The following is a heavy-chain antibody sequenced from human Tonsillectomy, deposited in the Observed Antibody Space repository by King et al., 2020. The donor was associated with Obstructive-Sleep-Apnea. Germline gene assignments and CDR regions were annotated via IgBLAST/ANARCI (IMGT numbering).Heavy chain of an antibody. CDR1: GFTFSSFT. CDR2: ISSSSWTI. Sequence: GQLVQSGGGLVQPGGSLRLSCAASGFTFSSFTMNWVRQATRKGLEWVSHISSSSWTIYDADSVKGRFTISRDNAKNSLYLQMNSLRAEDTAVYYCARSGIAAAGSFDYWGQGTLVTVSS. V-gene: IGHV3-48*04. D-gene: IGHD6-13*01. CDR3: ARSGIAAAGSFDY. J-gene: IGHJ4*02.